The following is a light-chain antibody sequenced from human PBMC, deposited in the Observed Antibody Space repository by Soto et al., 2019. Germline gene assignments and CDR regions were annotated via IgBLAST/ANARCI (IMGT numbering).Light chain of an antibody. J-gene: IGKJ4*01. CDR2: GAS. CDR1: QSVSSN. V-gene: IGKV3-15*01. CDR3: QQYIRWPLT. Sequence: EIVMTQSPATLSVSPGERATLSCRASQSVSSNLAWYQQKPGQAPSLLIYGASTRVPGTPARFSVSGSGTEFTLTISSLQSEDFAVYYCQQYIRWPLTFGGGTKVEIK.